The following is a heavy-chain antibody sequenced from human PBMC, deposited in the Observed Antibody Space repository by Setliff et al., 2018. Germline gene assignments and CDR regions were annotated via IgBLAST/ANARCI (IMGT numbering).Heavy chain of an antibody. V-gene: IGHV3-30*01. D-gene: IGHD3-3*01. CDR1: GFTSSTYA. Sequence: RGSLRLSCAASGFTSSTYALHWVRQGPGKGLEWVAIVSYDGRNKYYADSVKGRFTIPSDKSKNTVSLQMNSLRTEDTAVYYCARDGPSYENFWNAPGYMDVWGKGTTVTVSS. CDR2: VSYDGRNK. J-gene: IGHJ6*03. CDR3: ARDGPSYENFWNAPGYMDV.